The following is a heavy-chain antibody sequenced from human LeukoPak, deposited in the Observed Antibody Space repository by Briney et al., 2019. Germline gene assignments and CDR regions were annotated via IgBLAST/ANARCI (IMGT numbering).Heavy chain of an antibody. Sequence: ASVKVSCKATSYISWVRQAPGQGLEWMGWIGSYAGDTYYAQKFQGRVTVTTDTSSSTAYMELRSLRSDDTAVYYCARDFWNFDDSRGYYRDFDSWGQGTLVAVSS. CDR2: IGSYAGDT. CDR1: TSY. D-gene: IGHD3-22*01. CDR3: ARDFWNFDDSRGYYRDFDS. J-gene: IGHJ5*01. V-gene: IGHV1-18*01.